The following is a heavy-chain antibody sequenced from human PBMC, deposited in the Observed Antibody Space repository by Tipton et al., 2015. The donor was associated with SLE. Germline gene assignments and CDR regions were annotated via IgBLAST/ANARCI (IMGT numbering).Heavy chain of an antibody. V-gene: IGHV4-34*01. CDR1: GGSFSGYY. J-gene: IGHJ6*03. CDR2: INHSGST. Sequence: TLSLTCAVYGGSFSGYYWSWIRQPPRKGLEWIGEINHSGSTNYNPSLKSRVTISVDTSKNQFSLKLSSVTAADTAVYYCARERLYYYYMDVWGKGTTVTVSS. CDR3: ARERLYYYYMDV.